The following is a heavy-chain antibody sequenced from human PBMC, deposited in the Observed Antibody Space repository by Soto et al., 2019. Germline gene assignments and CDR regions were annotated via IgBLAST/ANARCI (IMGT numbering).Heavy chain of an antibody. CDR2: ISYDGSNK. D-gene: IGHD6-6*01. V-gene: IGHV3-30-3*01. Sequence: GGSLRLSCAASGFTFSSYAMHWVRQAPGKGLEGVAVISYDGSNKYYADSVKGRFTISRDNAKNTPYLQMNSLRAEDTAVYYCARYSSSAAFDIWGQGTMVTVSS. CDR3: ARYSSSAAFDI. CDR1: GFTFSSYA. J-gene: IGHJ3*02.